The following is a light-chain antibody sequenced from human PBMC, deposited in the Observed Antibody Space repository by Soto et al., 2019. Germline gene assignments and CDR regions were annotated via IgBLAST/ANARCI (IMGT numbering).Light chain of an antibody. CDR2: LNSDGRH. Sequence: QLVLTQSPSASAYLGASGKLTCTLSSRHSSYAIAWHQQQPEKGPRYLMKLNSDGRHTKGDGIPDRFSGSSSGTERYLTISSLQSEDEADYYCQTWGTGILVFGGGTKLTVL. CDR1: SRHSSYA. V-gene: IGLV4-69*01. J-gene: IGLJ3*02. CDR3: QTWGTGILV.